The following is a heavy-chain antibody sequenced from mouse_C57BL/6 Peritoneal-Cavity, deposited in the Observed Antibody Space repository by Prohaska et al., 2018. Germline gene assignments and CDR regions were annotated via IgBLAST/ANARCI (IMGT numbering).Heavy chain of an antibody. J-gene: IGHJ1*03. D-gene: IGHD1-1*01. CDR2: IRLKSDNYAT. V-gene: IGHV6-3*01. CDR3: TFSSCWYFDV. Sequence: EVKLEESGGGLVQPGGSMKLSCVASGFTFSNYWMNWVRQSPEKGREWVAQIRLKSDNYATHYAESVKGRFTISRDDSKRSVYLQMNNLRAEETGIYYCTFSSCWYFDVWGTGTTVTVSS. CDR1: GFTFSNYW.